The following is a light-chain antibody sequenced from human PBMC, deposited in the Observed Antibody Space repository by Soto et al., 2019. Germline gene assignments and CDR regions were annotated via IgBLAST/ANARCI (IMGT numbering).Light chain of an antibody. Sequence: QCEQSSLPPAVESIRPPIFTPSTRYSRVVGGYYSVPGSHQHQGHAPKLLVYEVTKRPSGVPDRFSGSKSGNTASLTVSGLQAEDEADYCCGSYAGISYAGSSIVVFGGGTKVTVL. V-gene: IGLV2-8*01. CDR3: GSYAGISYAGSSIVV. CDR2: EVT. J-gene: IGLJ3*02. CDR1: SRVVGGYYS.